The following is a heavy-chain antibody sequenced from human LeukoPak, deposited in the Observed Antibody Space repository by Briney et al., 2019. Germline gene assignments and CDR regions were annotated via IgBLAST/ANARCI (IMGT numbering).Heavy chain of an antibody. V-gene: IGHV1-18*01. CDR1: GYTFTSYG. CDR2: ISAYNGNT. J-gene: IGHJ6*03. D-gene: IGHD2-2*01. Sequence: WASVKVSCKASGYTFTSYGISWVRQAPGQGLEWMGWISAYNGNTNYAQKLQGRVTMTTDTSTSTAYMELRSLRSDDTAVYYCARDHGSTLMDYYYYYMDVWGKGTTVTVSS. CDR3: ARDHGSTLMDYYYYYMDV.